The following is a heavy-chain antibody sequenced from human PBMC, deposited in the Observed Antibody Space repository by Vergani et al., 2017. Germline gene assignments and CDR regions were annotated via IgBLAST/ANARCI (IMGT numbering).Heavy chain of an antibody. Sequence: EVQLVQSGGQLVQPGGSLRLSCSASEFPVSSYFMSWVRQAPGKGLEWVSIIYNAGATFYADSVKGRFTISRDTSKKTLYLEMKRLTIEDTALYYCAIDPSGDCTGDTCRGYWGQGTLVTVSS. CDR2: IYNAGAT. D-gene: IGHD2-8*02. J-gene: IGHJ4*02. CDR1: EFPVSSYF. CDR3: AIDPSGDCTGDTCRGY. V-gene: IGHV3-66*02.